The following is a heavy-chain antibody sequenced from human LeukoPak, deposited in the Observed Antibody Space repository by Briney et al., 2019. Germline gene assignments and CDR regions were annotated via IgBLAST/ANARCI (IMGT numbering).Heavy chain of an antibody. V-gene: IGHV3-7*01. CDR2: INSDGSEG. Sequence: GGSLRLSCAVSGFTFSGFWMSWSRQAPGKGLEWVASINSDGSEGYYADVVKGRFTISRDNAKNSLYLQMNSLRDEDTAVYYCARDRRQQLVRDFGYWGQGTLVTVSS. D-gene: IGHD6-13*01. CDR1: GFTFSGFW. J-gene: IGHJ4*02. CDR3: ARDRRQQLVRDFGY.